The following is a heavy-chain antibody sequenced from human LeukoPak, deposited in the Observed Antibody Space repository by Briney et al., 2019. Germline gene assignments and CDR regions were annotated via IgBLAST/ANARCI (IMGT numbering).Heavy chain of an antibody. D-gene: IGHD6-13*01. J-gene: IGHJ6*02. CDR2: IIPILGIA. CDR3: ARRLRYSSNYGMDV. Sequence: ASVKVSCKASGGTFSSYAISWVRQAPGQGLEWMGRIIPILGIANYAQKFQGRVTITADKSTSTAYMELSSLRSEDTAVYYCARRLRYSSNYGMDVWGQGTTVTVSS. CDR1: GGTFSSYA. V-gene: IGHV1-69*04.